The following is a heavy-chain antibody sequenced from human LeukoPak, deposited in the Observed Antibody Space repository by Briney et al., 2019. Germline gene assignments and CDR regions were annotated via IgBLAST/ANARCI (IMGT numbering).Heavy chain of an antibody. D-gene: IGHD6-19*01. Sequence: SGPTLVNPTQTLTLTCTFSGFSLSTSGVGVGWIRQPPGKALEWLALIYWDDDKRYSPSLKSRLTIAKDTSKNQVVLTMTNMDPVDTATYYCAQIYSSGWYFSYWGQGTLVTVSS. CDR1: GFSLSTSGVG. J-gene: IGHJ4*02. CDR2: IYWDDDK. V-gene: IGHV2-5*02. CDR3: AQIYSSGWYFSY.